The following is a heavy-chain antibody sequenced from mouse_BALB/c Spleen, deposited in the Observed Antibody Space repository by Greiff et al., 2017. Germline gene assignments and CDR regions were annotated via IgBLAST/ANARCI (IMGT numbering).Heavy chain of an antibody. CDR1: GYTFTSYT. J-gene: IGHJ4*01. D-gene: IGHD1-1*01. V-gene: IGHV1-4*01. CDR3: ARVGYGTPFAMDY. CDR2: INPSSGYT. Sequence: VQLQQSGAELVRPGASVKMSCKASGYTFTSYTMHWVKQRPGQGLEWIGYINPSSGYTNYKQKFKDKTTLTANKTSSTAYMQLSSLTSEDSAVYYCARVGYGTPFAMDYWGQGTSVTVSS.